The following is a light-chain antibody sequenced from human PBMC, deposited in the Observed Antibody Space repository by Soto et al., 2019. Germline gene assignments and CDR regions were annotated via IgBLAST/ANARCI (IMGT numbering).Light chain of an antibody. CDR3: SSYTSSSTYV. CDR2: NVS. J-gene: IGLJ1*01. V-gene: IGLV2-14*03. Sequence: QSALTQPASLSGSPGQSITISCTGTSSDVGGYNSVSWYQQHPGKAPKLMIYNVSNRPSGISNRFSGSKSGNTASLTISGLQAEDEADYYCSSYTSSSTYVFGTGTRSPS. CDR1: SSDVGGYNS.